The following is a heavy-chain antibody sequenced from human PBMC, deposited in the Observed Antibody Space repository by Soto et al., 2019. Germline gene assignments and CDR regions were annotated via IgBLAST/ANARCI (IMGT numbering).Heavy chain of an antibody. D-gene: IGHD1-26*01. Sequence: QVQLVESGGGVVQPGRSLRLSCAASGFTFSSYARHWVRQAPGKGLEWVAVISYDGSNKYYADSVKGRFTISRDNSKNTLYLQMNSLRAEDTAVYYCARAMGGLYYYYYSMDVWGQGTTVTVAS. CDR1: GFTFSSYA. J-gene: IGHJ6*02. CDR2: ISYDGSNK. V-gene: IGHV3-30-3*01. CDR3: ARAMGGLYYYYYSMDV.